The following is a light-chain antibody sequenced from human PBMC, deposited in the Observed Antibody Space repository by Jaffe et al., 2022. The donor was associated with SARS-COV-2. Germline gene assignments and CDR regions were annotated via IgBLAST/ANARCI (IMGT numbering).Light chain of an antibody. Sequence: QSALTQPPSASGSPRQSVTISCTGTSSDVGGYNYVSWYQQHPGKAPKLMIYEVSKRASGVPDRFSGSKSGDTASLTVSGLQAEDEADYYCSSYAGTNLLFGTGTKVTVL. J-gene: IGLJ1*01. CDR2: EVS. CDR1: SSDVGGYNY. CDR3: SSYAGTNLL. V-gene: IGLV2-8*01.